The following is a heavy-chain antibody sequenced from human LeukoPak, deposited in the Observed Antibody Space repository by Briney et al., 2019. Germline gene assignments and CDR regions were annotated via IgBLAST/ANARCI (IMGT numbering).Heavy chain of an antibody. V-gene: IGHV4-30-2*01. CDR1: GGSISSGGYY. CDR2: IYHSGST. Sequence: SETLSLTCTVSGGSISSGGYYWSWIRQPPGKGLEWIGYIYHSGSTYYNPSLKSRVTISVDRSKNQFSLKLSSVTAADTAVYYCARGSSLRFLEWSAGDFDYWGQGTLVTVSS. D-gene: IGHD3-3*01. J-gene: IGHJ4*02. CDR3: ARGSSLRFLEWSAGDFDY.